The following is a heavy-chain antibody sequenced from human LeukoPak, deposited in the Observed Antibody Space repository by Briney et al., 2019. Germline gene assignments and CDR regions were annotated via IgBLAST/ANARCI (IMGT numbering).Heavy chain of an antibody. CDR3: ARHRAGAGKYFDY. D-gene: IGHD1-26*01. V-gene: IGHV4-39*01. J-gene: IGHJ4*02. Sequence: SETLSLTCTVSGDSVSISSYWGWIRQPPRKGLEWIGSIYSRGSTYYSASLRSRVTISIDTSKNQVSLRLTSVTAADTAVYYCARHRAGAGKYFDYWGQGTLVTVSS. CDR2: IYSRGST. CDR1: GDSVSISSY.